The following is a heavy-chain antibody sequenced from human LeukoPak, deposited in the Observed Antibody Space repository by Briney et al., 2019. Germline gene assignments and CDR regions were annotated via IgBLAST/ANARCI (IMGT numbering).Heavy chain of an antibody. V-gene: IGHV1-69*06. CDR3: ARDTTKIYGSGSYGFDP. CDR1: VGTFSSYA. J-gene: IGHJ5*02. D-gene: IGHD3-10*01. CDR2: TIPIFGTA. Sequence: GASVKVSCKAYVGTFSSYAISWVRQAPGQGLEWMGGTIPIFGTANYEQKFQSRVTISADKSTSTAYMELSSLRSEDTAVYYCARDTTKIYGSGSYGFDPWGQGTLVTVSS.